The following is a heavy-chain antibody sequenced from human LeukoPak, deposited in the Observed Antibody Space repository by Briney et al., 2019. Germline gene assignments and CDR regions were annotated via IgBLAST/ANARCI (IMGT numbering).Heavy chain of an antibody. CDR3: AKEVVRNYYDSSGKTPFDP. J-gene: IGHJ5*02. CDR2: IRYDGSNK. Sequence: PGGSLRLSCAVSGFAFSSYGMHWVRQAPGKGLEWVAFIRYDGSNKYYADSVKGRFTISRDNSKNTLYLQMNSLRAEDTAVYYCAKEVVRNYYDSSGKTPFDPWGQGTLVTVSS. CDR1: GFAFSSYG. D-gene: IGHD3-22*01. V-gene: IGHV3-30*02.